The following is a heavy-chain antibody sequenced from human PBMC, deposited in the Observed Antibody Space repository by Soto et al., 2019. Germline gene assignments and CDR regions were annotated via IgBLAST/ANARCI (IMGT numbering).Heavy chain of an antibody. D-gene: IGHD2-15*01. CDR2: SIPIFGTA. CDR1: GGTFSSYA. V-gene: IGHV1-69*13. Sequence: SVKVSCKASGGTFSSYAISWVRQAPGQGLEWMGGSIPIFGTANYAQKFQGGVTITADESTSTAYMELSSLRSEDTAVYYCARLVGAPRDPGYYFDYWGQGTLVTVSS. CDR3: ARLVGAPRDPGYYFDY. J-gene: IGHJ4*02.